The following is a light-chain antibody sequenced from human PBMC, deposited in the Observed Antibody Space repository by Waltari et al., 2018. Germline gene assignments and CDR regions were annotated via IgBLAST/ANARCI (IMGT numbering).Light chain of an antibody. CDR3: MQSLQRLWT. V-gene: IGKV2-28*01. CDR1: QSLLHRNGNNY. CDR2: LGS. J-gene: IGKJ1*01. Sequence: DIVVTQSPLSLPVTPGEPASISCRSSQSLLHRNGNNYLEWYLQKPGQSPQLLISLGSSRAAGVPDRFSGSGSGTGFTLRIRRVEGEDVGVYYCMQSLQRLWTFVQGTKVVIK.